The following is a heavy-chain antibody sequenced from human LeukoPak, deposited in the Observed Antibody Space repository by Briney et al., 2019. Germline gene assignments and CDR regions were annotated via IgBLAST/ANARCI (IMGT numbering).Heavy chain of an antibody. V-gene: IGHV1-2*02. D-gene: IGHD1-7*01. J-gene: IGHJ5*02. Sequence: GASVKVSCKASGYTFTGYYMHWVRQAPGQGLEWMGWINPNSGGTNYAQKFQGRVTMTRDTSISTAYMELSRLRSDDTAVYYCARDLLNWNYRENWFDPWGQGTLVTVSS. CDR3: ARDLLNWNYRENWFDP. CDR1: GYTFTGYY. CDR2: INPNSGGT.